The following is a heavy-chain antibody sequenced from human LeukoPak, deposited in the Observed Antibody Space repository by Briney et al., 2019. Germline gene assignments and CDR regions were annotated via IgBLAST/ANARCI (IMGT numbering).Heavy chain of an antibody. Sequence: GGSLRLSCAASGFSFRRYNMNLVRQAPGKGLEWVSYISSSSSTICYADSVKGRFTISRDNAKNSLYLQMNSLRDEDTAVYYCAREDYGMDVWGQGTTVTVSS. V-gene: IGHV3-48*02. CDR3: AREDYGMDV. CDR1: GFSFRRYN. CDR2: ISSSSSTI. J-gene: IGHJ6*02.